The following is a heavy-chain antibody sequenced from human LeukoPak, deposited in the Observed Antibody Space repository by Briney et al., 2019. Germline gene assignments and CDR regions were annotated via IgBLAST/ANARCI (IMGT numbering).Heavy chain of an antibody. CDR3: ARVLRNGPCNYGMGV. J-gene: IGHJ6*02. Sequence: GGSLRLSCAASGFTFRNYEMNWVRQAPGKGLEWVAYISSSGSTIDYADSVKGRFTISRDNAKNSMYLQMSSLRAEDTAVYYCARVLRNGPCNYGMGVWGQGTTVTVS. D-gene: IGHD2-8*01. V-gene: IGHV3-48*03. CDR1: GFTFRNYE. CDR2: ISSSGSTI.